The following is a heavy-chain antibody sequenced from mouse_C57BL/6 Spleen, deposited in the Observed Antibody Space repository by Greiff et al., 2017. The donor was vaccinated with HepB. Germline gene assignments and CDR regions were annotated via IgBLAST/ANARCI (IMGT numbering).Heavy chain of an antibody. CDR1: GFTFSDYG. V-gene: IGHV5-17*01. Sequence: EVKLQESGGGLVKPGGSLKLSCAASGFTFSDYGMYWVRQAPEKGLEWVAYISSGSSTIYYADTAKGRFTISRDNAKNSLFMQMTSLRSEDTAMYYCARRDYYGSYWYFDVWGTGTTFTVSS. J-gene: IGHJ1*03. D-gene: IGHD1-1*01. CDR2: ISSGSSTI. CDR3: ARRDYYGSYWYFDV.